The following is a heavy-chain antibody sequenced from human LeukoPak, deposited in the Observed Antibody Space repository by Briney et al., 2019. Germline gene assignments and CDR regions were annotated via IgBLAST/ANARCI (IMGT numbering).Heavy chain of an antibody. J-gene: IGHJ4*02. CDR3: ANSHSYYDFWSGYYGYFDY. CDR1: GFTFSSYW. Sequence: GGSLRLSCAASGFTFSSYWMSWVRQAPGKGLEWVANIKQNGSEKYYVDSVKGRFTISRDNAKNSLYLQMNSLRAEDTAVYYCANSHSYYDFWSGYYGYFDYWGQGTLVTVSS. D-gene: IGHD3-3*01. V-gene: IGHV3-7*01. CDR2: IKQNGSEK.